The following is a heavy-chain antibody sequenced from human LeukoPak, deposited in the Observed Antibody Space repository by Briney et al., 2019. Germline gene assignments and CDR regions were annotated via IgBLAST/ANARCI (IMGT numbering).Heavy chain of an antibody. CDR1: GFTFSSYG. CDR3: PRESGYPPHYFDY. V-gene: IGHV3-33*01. D-gene: IGHD5-12*01. Sequence: GGSLRLSCEASGFTFSSYGMHWVRQAPGKGLEWVAVIWYDGSNKYYADSVKGRFTISRDNSKNTLYLLMNSLRAEDTAVYYCPRESGYPPHYFDYGAQGPRVTVST. J-gene: IGHJ4*02. CDR2: IWYDGSNK.